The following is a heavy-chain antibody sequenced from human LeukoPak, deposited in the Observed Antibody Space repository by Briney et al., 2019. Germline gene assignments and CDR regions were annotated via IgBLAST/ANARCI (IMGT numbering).Heavy chain of an antibody. D-gene: IGHD1-26*01. Sequence: SGTLSLTCTVSGGSISSYYWSWIRQPPGKGLEWIGSIYHGGSTYYNPSLKSRVTISVDTSKNQFSLKLSSVTAADTAVYYCARDGIVGARDSNWGQGTLVTVSS. CDR1: GGSISSYY. CDR2: IYHGGST. J-gene: IGHJ4*02. V-gene: IGHV4-38-2*02. CDR3: ARDGIVGARDSN.